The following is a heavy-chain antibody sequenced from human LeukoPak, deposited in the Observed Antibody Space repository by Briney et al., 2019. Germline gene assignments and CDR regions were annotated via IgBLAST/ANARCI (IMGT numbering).Heavy chain of an antibody. Sequence: GGSLRLSCEASGFTFSSYEMNWVRQAPGKGLEWVSYISRSGSTRYYADSVKGRFTISRDNAKNSLYLQMNSLRAEDTAVYYCARDPEGCSSTSCYLRVCWYFDLWGRGTLVTVSS. CDR3: ARDPEGCSSTSCYLRVCWYFDL. V-gene: IGHV3-48*03. J-gene: IGHJ2*01. CDR1: GFTFSSYE. D-gene: IGHD2-2*01. CDR2: ISRSGSTR.